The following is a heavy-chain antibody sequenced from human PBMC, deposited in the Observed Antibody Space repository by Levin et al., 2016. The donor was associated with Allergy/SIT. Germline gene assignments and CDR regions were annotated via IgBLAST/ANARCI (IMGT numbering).Heavy chain of an antibody. CDR1: GYTFTSYA. J-gene: IGHJ6*02. Sequence: ASVKVSCKASGYTFTSYAMHWVRQAPGQRLEWMGWINAGNGNTKYSQKFQGRVTITRDTSASTAYMELSSLRSEDTAVYYCARDPRLWFGEKGAGGMDVWGQGTTVTVSS. D-gene: IGHD3-10*01. CDR2: INAGNGNT. V-gene: IGHV1-3*01. CDR3: ARDPRLWFGEKGAGGMDV.